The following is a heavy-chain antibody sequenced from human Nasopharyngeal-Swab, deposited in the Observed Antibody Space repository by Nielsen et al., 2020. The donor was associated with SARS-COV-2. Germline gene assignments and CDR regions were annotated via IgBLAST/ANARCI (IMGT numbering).Heavy chain of an antibody. CDR2: ISSSSSYI. D-gene: IGHD3-10*01. V-gene: IGHV3-21*01. J-gene: IGHJ4*02. CDR3: ARAGITMVRAFDY. Sequence: WIRQPPGKGLGWVSSISSSSSYIYYADSVKGRFTISRDNAKNSLYLQMNSPRAEDTAVYYCARAGITMVRAFDYWGQGTLVTVSS.